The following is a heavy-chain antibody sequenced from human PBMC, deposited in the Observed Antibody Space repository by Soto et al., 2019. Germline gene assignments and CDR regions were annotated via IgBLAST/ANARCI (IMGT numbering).Heavy chain of an antibody. Sequence: QVQLVESGGGVVQPGRSLRLSCAASGFTFSSYGMHWVRQAPGKGLEWVAVISYDGSNKYYADSVKGRFTISRDNSKNTLYLQMNSLRAEDTAVYYCAKGYSSSSLDYWGQGTLVTVST. CDR1: GFTFSSYG. V-gene: IGHV3-30*18. J-gene: IGHJ4*02. D-gene: IGHD6-6*01. CDR3: AKGYSSSSLDY. CDR2: ISYDGSNK.